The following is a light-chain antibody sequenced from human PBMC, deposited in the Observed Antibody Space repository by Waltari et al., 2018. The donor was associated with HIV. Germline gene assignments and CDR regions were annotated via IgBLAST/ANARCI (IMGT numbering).Light chain of an antibody. CDR2: AAS. Sequence: IVMTQSPATLSLSRGERATLSCRASQSVSSTYLSWYQQKPGQAPRLLIYAASTRATGIPARFGGSGSGTDFTLTISGLQPEDFAVYYCQQDYNLPWTFGQGTKVEI. CDR1: QSVSSTY. J-gene: IGKJ1*01. CDR3: QQDYNLPWT. V-gene: IGKV3D-7*01.